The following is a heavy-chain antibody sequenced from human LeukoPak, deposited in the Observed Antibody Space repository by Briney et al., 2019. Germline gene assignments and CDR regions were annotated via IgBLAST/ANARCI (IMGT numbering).Heavy chain of an antibody. CDR2: IYHSGST. CDR3: ARSSGYMSY. V-gene: IGHV4-38-2*02. Sequence: SETLSLTCTVSLYSISSNYYWGWIRPPPGKGREWIGSIYHSGSTYYNPSLKSRVTISVDTSKNQFSLKLTSVTAADTAVYYCARSSGYMSYWGQGTLVTVSS. D-gene: IGHD3-22*01. J-gene: IGHJ4*02. CDR1: LYSISSNYY.